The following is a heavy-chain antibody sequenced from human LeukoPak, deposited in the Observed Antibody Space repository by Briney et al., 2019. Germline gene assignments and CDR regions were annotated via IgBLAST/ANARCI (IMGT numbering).Heavy chain of an antibody. CDR1: GYTFTGYY. CDR2: INPNTGGT. CDR3: AKVPPSITAAGNRLGP. Sequence: AASVKVSCKASGYTFTGYYIHWGRQGPGQGVEWMGRINPNTGGTDYAQKFQGRVTIPSDTSITTAYMELSRLTSDDTAIYYCAKVPPSITAAGNRLGPWGQGALVTVSS. V-gene: IGHV1-2*06. D-gene: IGHD6-13*01. J-gene: IGHJ5*02.